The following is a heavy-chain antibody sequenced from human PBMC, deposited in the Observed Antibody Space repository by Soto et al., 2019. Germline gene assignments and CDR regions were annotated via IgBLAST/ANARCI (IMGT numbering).Heavy chain of an antibody. D-gene: IGHD2-2*01. CDR1: GLTFSSYV. J-gene: IGHJ6*02. Sequence: LRLSCAASGLTFSSYVMHWVRQAPGKGLEWVAVISSYGSNKYYADSVKGRFTIYRDFSKKTLYLQMNSLRAEDTAVYYCAKDQGNQGYGMYXWGQGTMVTAS. V-gene: IGHV3-30*18. CDR3: AKDQGNQGYGMYX. CDR2: ISSYGSNK.